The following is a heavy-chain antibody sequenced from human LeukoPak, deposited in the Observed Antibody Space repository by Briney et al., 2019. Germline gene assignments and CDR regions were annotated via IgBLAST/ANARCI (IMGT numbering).Heavy chain of an antibody. CDR1: GGSFSGYY. Sequence: SETLSLTCAVYGGSFSGYYWSWIRQPPGKGLEWIGEINHSGSTNYNPSLKSRVTISVDTSKNQFSLKLSSVTAADTAVYYCARGRGYSSSWYVSDYYYMDVWGKGTTVTVSS. J-gene: IGHJ6*03. CDR3: ARGRGYSSSWYVSDYYYMDV. D-gene: IGHD6-13*01. CDR2: INHSGST. V-gene: IGHV4-34*01.